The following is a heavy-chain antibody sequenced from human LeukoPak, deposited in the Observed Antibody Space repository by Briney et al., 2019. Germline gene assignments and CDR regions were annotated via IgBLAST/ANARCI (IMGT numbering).Heavy chain of an antibody. Sequence: GASVKVSCKASGGTFSSYAMSWVRQAPGQGLEWMGRIIPIFGIANYAQKFQGRVTITADKSTSTAYMELSSLRSEDTAVYYCASISSGWSDWYFDLWGRGTLVTVSS. CDR1: GGTFSSYA. V-gene: IGHV1-69*04. CDR3: ASISSGWSDWYFDL. J-gene: IGHJ2*01. D-gene: IGHD6-19*01. CDR2: IIPIFGIA.